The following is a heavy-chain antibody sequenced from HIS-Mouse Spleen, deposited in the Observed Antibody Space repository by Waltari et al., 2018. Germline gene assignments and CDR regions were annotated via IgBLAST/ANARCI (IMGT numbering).Heavy chain of an antibody. CDR2: ISYDGSNK. J-gene: IGHJ4*02. CDR3: AKDKHHAFDY. V-gene: IGHV3-30*18. Sequence: QVQLVESWGGVVQPGRSLRLSCAASGFTFSSDGMHWVRQAPGKGLEWVAVISYDGSNKYYADSVKGRFTISRDNSKNTLYLQMNSLRAEDTAVYYCAKDKHHAFDYWGQGTLVTVSS. CDR1: GFTFSSDG.